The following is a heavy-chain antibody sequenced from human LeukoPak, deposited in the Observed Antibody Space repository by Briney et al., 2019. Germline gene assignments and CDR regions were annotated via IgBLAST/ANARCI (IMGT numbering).Heavy chain of an antibody. CDR1: GFTFSNAW. CDR2: IKSKTDGGTT. Sequence: PGGSLRLSCAASGFTFSNAWMNWVRQAPGKGLEWVGRIKSKTDGGTTDYPAPVKGRFTISRDDSKNTLYLQMNSLKTEDTAVYYCTRIRGYSAYDFNYWGQGTLVTVSS. D-gene: IGHD5-12*01. J-gene: IGHJ4*02. CDR3: TRIRGYSAYDFNY. V-gene: IGHV3-15*01.